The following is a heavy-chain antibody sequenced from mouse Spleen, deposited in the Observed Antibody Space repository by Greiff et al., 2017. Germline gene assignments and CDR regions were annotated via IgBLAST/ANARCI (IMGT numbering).Heavy chain of an antibody. D-gene: IGHD2-3*01. CDR2: INPSNGGS. V-gene: IGHV1-53*01. CDR3: ARLGGYSYYFDY. CDR1: GYTFTSYW. Sequence: QVQLQQPGTELVKPGASVKLSCKASGYTFTSYWMHWVKQRPGQGLEWIGNINPSNGGSNYNEKFKSKATLTVDKSSSTAYMQLSSLTSEDSAVYYCARLGGYSYYFDYWGQGTTLTVSS. J-gene: IGHJ2*01.